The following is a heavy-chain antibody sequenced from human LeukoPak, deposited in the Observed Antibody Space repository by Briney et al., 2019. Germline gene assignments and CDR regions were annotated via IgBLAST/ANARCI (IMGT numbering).Heavy chain of an antibody. CDR3: AKSLGATRGYFDY. Sequence: GGSLRLSCAASGFTFSTYAMNWVRQAPGKGLEWVSGIGGSGGYTYYADSVKGRFTISRDNSKNTLCLQMNSLRAEDTAVYYCAKSLGATRGYFDYWGQGTLVTVSS. CDR2: IGGSGGYT. V-gene: IGHV3-23*01. CDR1: GFTFSTYA. J-gene: IGHJ4*02. D-gene: IGHD1-26*01.